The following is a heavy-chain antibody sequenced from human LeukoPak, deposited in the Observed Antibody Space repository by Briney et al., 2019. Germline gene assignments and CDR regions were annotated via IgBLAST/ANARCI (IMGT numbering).Heavy chain of an antibody. Sequence: GGSLRLSCAASGFTFSSYWMSWVRQAPGKGLEWVSNIKQDGSEKYYVDSVKGRFTISRDNAKNSLYLQMNSLRAEDTAVYYCATHPGDYWFGYLQLWGQGTLVTVSS. D-gene: IGHD3-10*01. CDR2: IKQDGSEK. J-gene: IGHJ4*02. V-gene: IGHV3-7*01. CDR3: ATHPGDYWFGYLQL. CDR1: GFTFSSYW.